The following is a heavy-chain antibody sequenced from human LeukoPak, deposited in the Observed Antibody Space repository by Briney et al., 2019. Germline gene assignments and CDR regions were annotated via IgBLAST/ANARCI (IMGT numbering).Heavy chain of an antibody. Sequence: PGGSLRLSCAASGFTFSSYGMHWVRQAPGKGLEWVAVIWYDGSNKYYADSVKGRFTISRDNSKNTLYLQMNSLRAEDTAVYYCAKGLYYDFWSGSHHPSNYYYYMDVWGKGTTVTVSS. D-gene: IGHD3-3*01. CDR2: IWYDGSNK. J-gene: IGHJ6*03. CDR1: GFTFSSYG. CDR3: AKGLYYDFWSGSHHPSNYYYYMDV. V-gene: IGHV3-33*06.